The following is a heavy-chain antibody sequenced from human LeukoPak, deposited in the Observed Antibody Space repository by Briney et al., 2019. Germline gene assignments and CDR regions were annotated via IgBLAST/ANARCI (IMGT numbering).Heavy chain of an antibody. D-gene: IGHD3-22*01. CDR2: ISVSGGTT. J-gene: IGHJ4*02. CDR3: AKHSGSYYFDH. V-gene: IGHV3-23*01. CDR1: GFTFSSYD. Sequence: GRSLRLSCAASGFTFSSYDMHWVRQAPGKGLEWVSAISVSGGTTYYAGSVKGRFTISRDNSKNTLYLQMNSLRAEDTAVYHCAKHSGSYYFDHWGQGTLVTVSS.